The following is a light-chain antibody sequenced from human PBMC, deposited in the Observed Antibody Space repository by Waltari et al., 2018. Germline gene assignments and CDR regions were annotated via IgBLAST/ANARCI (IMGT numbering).Light chain of an antibody. CDR3: QEYSSYQ. J-gene: IGKJ1*01. Sequence: DIQMTQSPFTLSASVGDRVSITCRASQDVNNLLAWYQQKPGRAPNLLISKASTLQDGVPSRFSGSGAGTEFTLTISSLQADDVATYDCQEYSSYQFGQGTKVEIK. V-gene: IGKV1-5*03. CDR2: KAS. CDR1: QDVNNL.